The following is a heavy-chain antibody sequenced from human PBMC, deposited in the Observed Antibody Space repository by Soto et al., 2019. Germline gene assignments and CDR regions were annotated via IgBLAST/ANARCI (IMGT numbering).Heavy chain of an antibody. D-gene: IGHD2-15*01. CDR3: GKVLVGATGHTDSDS. V-gene: IGHV4-39*01. J-gene: IGHJ4*02. Sequence: SETLSLTCTVSGGSIYRSGYYWGWIRQPPGRGLGWIGNIDYNGVTYSNPSLKSRVTISRDTSKNQFSLKLTSVTAADTALYYCGKVLVGATGHTDSDSWGPGTLVTVSS. CDR2: IDYNGVT. CDR1: GGSIYRSGYY.